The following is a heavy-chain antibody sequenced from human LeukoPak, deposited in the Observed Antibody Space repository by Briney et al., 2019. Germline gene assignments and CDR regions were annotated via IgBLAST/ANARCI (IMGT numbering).Heavy chain of an antibody. CDR3: ARYSGGWPYYFDY. V-gene: IGHV4-59*08. CDR2: ISNTGDT. Sequence: KPLETLSLTCTISGGSISVYYWSWIRQPPGKGLEWIGYISNTGDTKNNPSPKSRVAMSLDTSKSQLSLHLSSVTAADTAVYFCARYSGGWPYYFDYWGQGALVTVSS. J-gene: IGHJ4*02. CDR1: GGSISVYY. D-gene: IGHD6-19*01.